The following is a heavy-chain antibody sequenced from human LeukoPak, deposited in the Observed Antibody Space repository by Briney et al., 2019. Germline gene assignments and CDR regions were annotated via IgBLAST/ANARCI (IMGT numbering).Heavy chain of an antibody. CDR2: IYYSGNT. Sequence: KASETLSLTCTVSGGSISSSSYYWGWTHQPPGKGLEWIGSIYYSGNTFYNPSLKSRVTISVDTSKNHFSLRLSSVTAADTAVYYCARHVNPSITMVRGVIRWFDPWGQGTLVTVSS. V-gene: IGHV4-39*01. D-gene: IGHD3-10*01. J-gene: IGHJ5*02. CDR3: ARHVNPSITMVRGVIRWFDP. CDR1: GGSISSSSYY.